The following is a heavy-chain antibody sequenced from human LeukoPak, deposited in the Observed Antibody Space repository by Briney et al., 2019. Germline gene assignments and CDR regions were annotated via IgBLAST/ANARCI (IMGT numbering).Heavy chain of an antibody. CDR3: ARDYVASRGDWYFDL. CDR1: GGSISTYY. Sequence: SETLSLTCTVSGGSISTYYWNWIRQPPGKGLEWIGYIYCSGSTNYNPSLKSRVTISVDTSKNQFSLKLSSVTAADTAVYYCARDYVASRGDWYFDLWGRGTLVTVSS. V-gene: IGHV4-59*01. D-gene: IGHD3-16*01. J-gene: IGHJ2*01. CDR2: IYCSGST.